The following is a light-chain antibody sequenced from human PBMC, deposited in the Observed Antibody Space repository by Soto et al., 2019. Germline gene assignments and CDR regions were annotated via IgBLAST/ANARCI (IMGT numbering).Light chain of an antibody. CDR2: SND. Sequence: QSVLTQSPSASGTPGQRVTISCSGSSSNIGSYFVYWYQQLPGTAPNLLIYSNDQRPSGVPDRFSGSKSGTSASLAISGLRSEDEADYYCAAWDDSLSAWVFGGGTQLTVL. CDR1: SSNIGSYF. CDR3: AAWDDSLSAWV. J-gene: IGLJ3*02. V-gene: IGLV1-47*01.